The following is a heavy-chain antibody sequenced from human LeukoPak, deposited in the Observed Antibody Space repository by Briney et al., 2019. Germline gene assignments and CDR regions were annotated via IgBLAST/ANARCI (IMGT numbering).Heavy chain of an antibody. CDR1: GGTFSSYA. J-gene: IGHJ3*02. D-gene: IGHD2-2*01. Sequence: ASVKVSCKASGGTFSSYAISWVRQAPGQGLEWMGGIIPIFGTANYAQKFQGRVTITADESTSTAYMELSSLRSEDTAVYYCARGRIVVVPAAMQESAFDIWDQGTMVTVSS. CDR2: IIPIFGTA. CDR3: ARGRIVVVPAAMQESAFDI. V-gene: IGHV1-69*13.